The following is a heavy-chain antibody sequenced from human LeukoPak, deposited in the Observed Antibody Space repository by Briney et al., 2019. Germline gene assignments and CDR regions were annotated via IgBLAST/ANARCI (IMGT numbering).Heavy chain of an antibody. CDR1: GVSIRSYY. D-gene: IGHD3-22*01. CDR3: ARNGILSDSSGYYPGGVDY. Sequence: PSETLSLSCTASGVSIRSYYWSWVRQPPGKGLEWIGYIYYSGSTNYNPSLKSRVTISVDTSKNQFSLKLSSVTAADTAVYYCARNGILSDSSGYYPGGVDYWGQGTLVTVSS. CDR2: IYYSGST. J-gene: IGHJ4*02. V-gene: IGHV4-59*01.